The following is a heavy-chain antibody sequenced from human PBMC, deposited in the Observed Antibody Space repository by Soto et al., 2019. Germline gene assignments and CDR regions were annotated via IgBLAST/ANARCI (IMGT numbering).Heavy chain of an antibody. Sequence: EAQLLESGGGLVQPGGSLRLSCSASGFAFNNYAMSWVRQAPGKGLEWVSAITGSGGNTYYADSVKGRFTISRDNSKDTLYLPMSSLRAEDTALYYCAKWGDIGVAGLDLWGQGTLVSVSS. V-gene: IGHV3-23*01. CDR2: ITGSGGNT. CDR3: AKWGDIGVAGLDL. D-gene: IGHD6-19*01. CDR1: GFAFNNYA. J-gene: IGHJ5*02.